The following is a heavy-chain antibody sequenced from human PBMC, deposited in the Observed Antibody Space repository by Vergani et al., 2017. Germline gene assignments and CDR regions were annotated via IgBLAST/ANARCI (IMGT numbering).Heavy chain of an antibody. CDR3: ARGGGFGKLMMDY. CDR1: GGSISSYY. D-gene: IGHD3-10*01. CDR2: IYYSGST. Sequence: QVQLQESGPGLVKPSETLSLTCTVSGGSISSYYWSWIRQPPGKGLEWIGYIYYSGSTNYNPSLKSRVTISVDTSKNQFSLELSSVTAADTAVYYCARGGGFGKLMMDYWGQGTLVTVSS. V-gene: IGHV4-59*01. J-gene: IGHJ4*02.